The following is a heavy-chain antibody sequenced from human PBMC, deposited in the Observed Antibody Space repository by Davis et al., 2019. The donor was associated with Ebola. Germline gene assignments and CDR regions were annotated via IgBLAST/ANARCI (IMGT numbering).Heavy chain of an antibody. CDR1: GFIFSSYV. V-gene: IGHV3-23*01. J-gene: IGHJ3*01. CDR3: AKDTSNSWFDV. D-gene: IGHD6-13*01. CDR2: GTSADT. Sequence: GGSLRLSCAASGFIFSSYVMSWVRQAPGKGLEWVSTYGTSADTYYADSVKGRFTISRDNSKNTLYLQMNGLRVEDTAIYYCAKDTSNSWFDVWGQGTMVTVSS.